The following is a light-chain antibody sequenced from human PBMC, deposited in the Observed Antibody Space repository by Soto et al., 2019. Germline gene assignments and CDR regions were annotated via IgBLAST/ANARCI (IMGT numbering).Light chain of an antibody. CDR3: SSHTSSSTLV. CDR2: EVS. V-gene: IGLV2-14*01. Sequence: QSALTQPASMSGSPGRSITISCTGTSSDVGGYNYVYWYQQHPGKAPKLMIYEVSNRPSGISNRFSGSKSGNTASLTISGLQAADEADYYCSSHTSSSTLVFGGGTKLTVL. CDR1: SSDVGGYNY. J-gene: IGLJ2*01.